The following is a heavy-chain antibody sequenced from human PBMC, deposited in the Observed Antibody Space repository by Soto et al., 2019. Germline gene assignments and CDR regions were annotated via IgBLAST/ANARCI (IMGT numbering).Heavy chain of an antibody. CDR1: GYTFTSYA. Sequence: GASVKVSCKASGYTFTSYAMHWGRQAPGQRLEWMGWINAGNGNTKYSQKFQGRVTITRDTSASTAYMELSSLRSEDTAVYYCARDPSYYGMDVWGQGTTVTVSS. CDR3: ARDPSYYGMDV. J-gene: IGHJ6*02. V-gene: IGHV1-3*01. CDR2: INAGNGNT.